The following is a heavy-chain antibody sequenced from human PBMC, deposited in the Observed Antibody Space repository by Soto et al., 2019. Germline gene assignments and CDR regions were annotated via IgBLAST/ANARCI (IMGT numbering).Heavy chain of an antibody. Sequence: EVQLLESGGDLVQPGGSLRLACTASGFPFVSCAMNWVRQAPGKGLEWVSAISAGGTEFYADSVKGGFTISRDNSRDTVYLQMNSLSAEDTAVYFCAKAPFDIAARPSPIDCWGQGTLVTVSS. J-gene: IGHJ4*02. CDR3: AKAPFDIAARPSPIDC. D-gene: IGHD2-2*01. CDR1: GFPFVSCA. CDR2: ISAGGTE. V-gene: IGHV3-23*01.